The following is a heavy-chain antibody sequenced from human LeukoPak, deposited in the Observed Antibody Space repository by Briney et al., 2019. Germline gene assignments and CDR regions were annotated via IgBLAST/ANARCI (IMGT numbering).Heavy chain of an antibody. CDR3: ARVPSKYYDFWSGLHPFDY. CDR1: GYSISSSNW. CDR2: IYYSGST. D-gene: IGHD3-3*01. J-gene: IGHJ4*02. V-gene: IGHV4-28*03. Sequence: SDTLSLTCAVSGYSISSSNWWGWIRQPPGKGLEWIGYIYYSGSTNYNPSLKSRVTISVDTSKNHFSLRLSSVTAADTAVYYCARVPSKYYDFWSGLHPFDYWGQGTLVTVSS.